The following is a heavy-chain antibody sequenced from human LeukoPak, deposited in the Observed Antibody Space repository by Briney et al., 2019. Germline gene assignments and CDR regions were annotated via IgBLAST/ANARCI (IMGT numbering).Heavy chain of an antibody. V-gene: IGHV4-59*12. CDR1: GFTFSSYA. J-gene: IGHJ4*02. CDR2: IYYSGST. Sequence: GSLRLSCAASGFTFSSYAMSWVRQAPGKGLEWIGSIYYSGSTNYNPSLKSRVTMSVDTSKNQFSLKLSSVTAADTAVYYCARVGGRTVFDYWGQGTLVTVSS. CDR3: ARVGGRTVFDY. D-gene: IGHD4-11*01.